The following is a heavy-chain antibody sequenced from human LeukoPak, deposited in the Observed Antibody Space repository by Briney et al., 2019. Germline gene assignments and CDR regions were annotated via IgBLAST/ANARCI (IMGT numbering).Heavy chain of an antibody. J-gene: IGHJ4*02. D-gene: IGHD3-10*01. Sequence: GGSLRLSCAASGFTFSSYEMNWVRQAPGKGLEWISYISSSSSTIYYADSVKGRFTISRGNAKNSLYLQMNSLRVEDTAVYYCARDQHGSGNYKCYFDYWGQGTLVTVSS. CDR1: GFTFSSYE. V-gene: IGHV3-48*03. CDR2: ISSSSSTI. CDR3: ARDQHGSGNYKCYFDY.